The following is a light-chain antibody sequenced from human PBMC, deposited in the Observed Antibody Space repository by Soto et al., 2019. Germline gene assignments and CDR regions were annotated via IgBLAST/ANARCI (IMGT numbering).Light chain of an antibody. CDR1: QDISKD. J-gene: IGKJ1*01. V-gene: IGKV1-6*01. CDR2: SAT. CDR3: LQDHDYPRT. Sequence: AIQMTQSPTSLSASVGDTVIITCRASQDISKDLGWYQQKPGKAPKFLIYSATSTQSGVPSTFSGSGFGTDFTLTISSLQPEDFATYYCLQDHDYPRTFGQGTKVDIK.